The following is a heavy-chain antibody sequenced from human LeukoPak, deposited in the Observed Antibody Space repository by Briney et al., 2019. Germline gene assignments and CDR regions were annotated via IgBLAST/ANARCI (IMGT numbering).Heavy chain of an antibody. CDR1: GFTFSSYA. CDR2: IKADGTGK. Sequence: GGSLRLSCAASGFTFSSYAMHWVRQAPGMGLERVANIKADGTGKYYVDSVRGRFSISRDNAKNSLYLELNSLRAEDTGVYFCARDRGWRKFDYWGQGTLVNGSP. D-gene: IGHD3-10*01. CDR3: ARDRGWRKFDY. J-gene: IGHJ4*01. V-gene: IGHV3-7*01.